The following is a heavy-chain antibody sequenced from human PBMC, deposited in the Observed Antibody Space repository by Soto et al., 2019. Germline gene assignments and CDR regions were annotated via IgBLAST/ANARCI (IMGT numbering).Heavy chain of an antibody. CDR2: IITIFGPA. Sequence: QVQLVQSGAEVKKPGSSVKVSCKASGGTFSSYAISWVRQAPGQGLEWMGGIITIFGPANYAQKFQGRVTITADESTSTGYMELIRVKSEDTAVYYCARDPQRDQEGYYSYGMDVWGQGTTVTVSS. V-gene: IGHV1-69*12. CDR1: GGTFSSYA. CDR3: ARDPQRDQEGYYSYGMDV. J-gene: IGHJ6*02.